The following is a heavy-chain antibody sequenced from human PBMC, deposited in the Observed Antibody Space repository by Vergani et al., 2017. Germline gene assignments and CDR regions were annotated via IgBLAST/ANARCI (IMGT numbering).Heavy chain of an antibody. CDR3: ARSRTTYPEPLLAPYYFDS. J-gene: IGHJ4*02. CDR2: IIPILGIA. V-gene: IGHV1-69*04. D-gene: IGHD1-7*01. Sequence: QVQLVQSGAEVKKPGSSVKVSCKASGGTFSSYAISWVRQAPGQGLEWMGRIIPILGIANYAQKFQGRVTITADKSTSTDYMELSSLRSEDTAVYYCARSRTTYPEPLLAPYYFDSWGQGTLVTVSS. CDR1: GGTFSSYA.